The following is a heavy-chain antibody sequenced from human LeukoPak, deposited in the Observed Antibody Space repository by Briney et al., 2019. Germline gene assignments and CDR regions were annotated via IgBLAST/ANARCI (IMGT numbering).Heavy chain of an antibody. Sequence: ASVKVSCKASGYTFTSYGVSWVRQAPGQGLEWMGWIGAYNGNTNYAQKLQGRVTMTTDTSTSTAYMELRSLTSDDTAVYYCARGGYSYGSQISLGYWGQGTLVTVSS. CDR2: IGAYNGNT. V-gene: IGHV1-18*04. CDR3: ARGGYSYGSQISLGY. J-gene: IGHJ4*02. CDR1: GYTFTSYG. D-gene: IGHD5-18*01.